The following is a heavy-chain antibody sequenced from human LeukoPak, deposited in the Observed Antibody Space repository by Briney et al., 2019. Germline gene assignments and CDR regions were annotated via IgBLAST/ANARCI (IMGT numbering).Heavy chain of an antibody. Sequence: GGSLRLSCAASGFTFSSYSMNWVRQAPGKGLEWVSSISSSSSYIYYADSVKGRFTISRDNAKSSLYLQMNSLRAEDTAVYYCARDGGYSGYDYLFDYWGQGTLVTVSS. V-gene: IGHV3-21*01. CDR1: GFTFSSYS. D-gene: IGHD5-12*01. CDR2: ISSSSSYI. J-gene: IGHJ4*02. CDR3: ARDGGYSGYDYLFDY.